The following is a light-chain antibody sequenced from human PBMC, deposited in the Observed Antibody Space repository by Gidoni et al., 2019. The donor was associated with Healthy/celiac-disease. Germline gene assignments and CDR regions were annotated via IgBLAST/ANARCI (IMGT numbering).Light chain of an antibody. J-gene: IGKJ4*01. CDR1: QSVSSSY. CDR3: QQYGSLLT. V-gene: IGKV3-20*01. Sequence: IVLTKSPGTLSLSPWERATLSCRASQSVSSSYLAWYQQKPGQAPRLLIYGASSRATGIPDRFSGSGSGTYFTLTISRLEPEDFAVYYCQQYGSLLTFGGGTKVEIK. CDR2: GAS.